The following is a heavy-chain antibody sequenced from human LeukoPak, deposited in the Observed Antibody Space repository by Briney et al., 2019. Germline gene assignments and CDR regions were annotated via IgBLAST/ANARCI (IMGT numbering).Heavy chain of an antibody. CDR2: INWNGGST. J-gene: IGHJ4*02. Sequence: GSLRLSCAASGFTFDDYGMSWVRQAPGKGLEWVSGINWNGGSTGYADSVKGRFTISRDNAKNSLYLQMNSLRAEDTALYYCARDLGWNYSPTIDYWGQGTLVTVSS. V-gene: IGHV3-20*04. D-gene: IGHD1-7*01. CDR3: ARDLGWNYSPTIDY. CDR1: GFTFDDYG.